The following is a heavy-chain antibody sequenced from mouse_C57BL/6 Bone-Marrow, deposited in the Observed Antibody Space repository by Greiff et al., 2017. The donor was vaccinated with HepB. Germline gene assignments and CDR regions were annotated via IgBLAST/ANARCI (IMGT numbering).Heavy chain of an antibody. CDR1: GFTFSSYG. CDR3: ARRGYDGYYYAMDY. V-gene: IGHV5-6*01. J-gene: IGHJ4*01. Sequence: EVHLVESGGDLVKPGGSLKLSCAASGFTFSSYGISWVRQTPDKRLEWVATISSGGSYTYYPDSVKGRFTISRDNAKNTLYLQMSSLKSEDTAMYYCARRGYDGYYYAMDYWGQGTSVTVSS. CDR2: ISSGGSYT. D-gene: IGHD2-3*01.